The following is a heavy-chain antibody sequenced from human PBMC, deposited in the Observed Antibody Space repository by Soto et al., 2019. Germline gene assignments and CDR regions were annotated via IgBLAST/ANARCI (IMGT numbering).Heavy chain of an antibody. CDR2: MFPGDSDT. V-gene: IGHV5-51*01. J-gene: IGHJ6*02. Sequence: PGESLKISCNGSGYSFTTYCIGLVLRLPGQGLEWMGVMFPGDSDTRYSPSFQGQVTMSADPSTNTAYLEWSSLKAADSAMYYCARVPDSSLGTMDVWGQGTTVTVSS. CDR1: GYSFTTYC. CDR3: ARVPDSSLGTMDV. D-gene: IGHD6-19*01.